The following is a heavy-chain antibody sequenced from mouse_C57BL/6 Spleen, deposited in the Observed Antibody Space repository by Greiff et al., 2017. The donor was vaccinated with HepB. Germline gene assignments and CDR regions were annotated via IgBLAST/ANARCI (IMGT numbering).Heavy chain of an antibody. D-gene: IGHD1-1*01. CDR2: IYPGDGDT. CDR3: ARCPYYGSSLYFDV. Sequence: QVQLQQSGAELVKPGASVKISCKASGYAFSSYWMNWVKQRPGKGLEWIGQIYPGDGDTNYNGKFKGKATLTADKSSSTAYMQLSSLTSEDSAVYFCARCPYYGSSLYFDVWGTGTTVTVSS. CDR1: GYAFSSYW. V-gene: IGHV1-80*01. J-gene: IGHJ1*03.